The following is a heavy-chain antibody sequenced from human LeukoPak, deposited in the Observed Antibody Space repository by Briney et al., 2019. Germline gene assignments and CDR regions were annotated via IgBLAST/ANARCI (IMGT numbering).Heavy chain of an antibody. V-gene: IGHV4-30-2*01. D-gene: IGHD2-2*01. CDR3: ARGTHIVLVSATMSPNWFDP. CDR1: GGSISSGGYS. CDR2: IYHSGST. Sequence: SETLSLTCAVSGGSISSGGYSWSWIRQPPGKGLEWIGFIYHSGSTYYNPSLKSRVTIPVDRSKNQFSLNLSSVTAADTAVYYCARGTHIVLVSATMSPNWFDPWGQGTLVTVSS. J-gene: IGHJ5*02.